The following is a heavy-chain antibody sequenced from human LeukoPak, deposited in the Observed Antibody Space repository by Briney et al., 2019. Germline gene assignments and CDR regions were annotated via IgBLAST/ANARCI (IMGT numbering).Heavy chain of an antibody. Sequence: PGGSLRLSCAASGFTFSSYSMHWVRQAPGKGLEWVAVISYDGSNKYYADSVKGRFTISRDNSKNTLYLQMNSLRAEDTAVYYCAKVYEGDSYGHLDYWGQGTLVTVSS. V-gene: IGHV3-30*18. D-gene: IGHD5-18*01. CDR1: GFTFSSYS. CDR3: AKVYEGDSYGHLDY. J-gene: IGHJ4*02. CDR2: ISYDGSNK.